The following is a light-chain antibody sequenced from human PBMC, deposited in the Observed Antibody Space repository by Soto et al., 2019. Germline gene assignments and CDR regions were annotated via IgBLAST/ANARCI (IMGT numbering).Light chain of an antibody. Sequence: DIQMTQSPATLSASLGDTVTITCRASDSISNWVAWYQQKPGKAPKLLIYQASKLQGGVSSRFSGSGSGTEFTLTIDSLQPEDFATYSCQQYNSFLWTFGQGTKVDIK. CDR3: QQYNSFLWT. V-gene: IGKV1-5*03. J-gene: IGKJ1*01. CDR1: DSISNW. CDR2: QAS.